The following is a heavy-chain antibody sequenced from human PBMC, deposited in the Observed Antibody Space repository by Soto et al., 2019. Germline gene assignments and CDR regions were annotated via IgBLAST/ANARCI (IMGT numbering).Heavy chain of an antibody. CDR2: ISHAGNNK. Sequence: QVPLVESGGGVVQPGRSLRLSCAASGFTFSLFDMHWVRQAPGKGLEWVALISHAGNNKYYVDSVKGRFTISRDNSKNTLYLQMNSLRPEDTAVYYCAKDLDAYGDSWPADCWGQGTLVTVSS. D-gene: IGHD6-13*01. V-gene: IGHV3-30*18. J-gene: IGHJ4*02. CDR1: GFTFSLFD. CDR3: AKDLDAYGDSWPADC.